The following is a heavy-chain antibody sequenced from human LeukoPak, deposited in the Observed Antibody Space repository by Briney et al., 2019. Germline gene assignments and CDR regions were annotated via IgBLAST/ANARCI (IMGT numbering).Heavy chain of an antibody. CDR3: ARRYYDISTGYGFDY. J-gene: IGHJ4*02. CDR2: IDPSDSYT. Sequence: GESLRISCKGSGYSFTSYWISWVRQMPGKGLEWMGRIDPSDSYTNYSPSFQGHVTISADKSISTAYLQWSSLKASDTAMYYCARRYYDISTGYGFDYWGQGTLVTVSS. V-gene: IGHV5-10-1*01. D-gene: IGHD3-9*01. CDR1: GYSFTSYW.